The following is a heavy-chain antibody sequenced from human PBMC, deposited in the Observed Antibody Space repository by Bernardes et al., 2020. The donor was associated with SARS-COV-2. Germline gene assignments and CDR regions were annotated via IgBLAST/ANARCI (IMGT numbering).Heavy chain of an antibody. CDR3: RVGPAAMEYYYYGMDV. V-gene: IGHV1-24*01. CDR2: FDPEDGET. J-gene: IGHJ6*02. Sequence: SFPFSCYPLTELSMHWVRQAPGKGLEWMGGFDPEDGETIYAPQFQGRVPMTEAPSTDTAYMELSSLRSEDTAVYYCRVGPAAMEYYYYGMDVWGQGTTVTGSS. CDR1: CYPLTELS. D-gene: IGHD2-2*01.